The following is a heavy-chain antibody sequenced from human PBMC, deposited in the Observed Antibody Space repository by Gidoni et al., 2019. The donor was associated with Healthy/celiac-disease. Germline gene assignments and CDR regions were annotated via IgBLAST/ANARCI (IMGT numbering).Heavy chain of an antibody. CDR2: ISYDGSNK. CDR3: AKNFVSPGAFDI. J-gene: IGHJ3*02. V-gene: IGHV3-30*18. CDR1: GFTFSSYG. Sequence: GFTFSSYGMHWVRQAPGKGLEWVAVISYDGSNKYYADSVKGRFTISRDNSKNTLYLQMNSLRAEDTAVYYCAKNFVSPGAFDIWGQGTMVTVSS.